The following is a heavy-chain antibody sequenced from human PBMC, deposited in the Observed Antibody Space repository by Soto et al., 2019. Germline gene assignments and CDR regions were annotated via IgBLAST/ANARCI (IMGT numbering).Heavy chain of an antibody. J-gene: IGHJ6*02. Sequence: ASMKVSCKASGYTFTNYDINWVRQATGQGLEWMGWMNPKSGNTGYAQQFQGRVIMTRSTSISTAYMELSSLRSEDTAVYYCAREGQAPYYYYGMDVWGQGTAVTVSS. CDR2: MNPKSGNT. V-gene: IGHV1-8*01. CDR1: GYTFTNYD. CDR3: AREGQAPYYYYGMDV.